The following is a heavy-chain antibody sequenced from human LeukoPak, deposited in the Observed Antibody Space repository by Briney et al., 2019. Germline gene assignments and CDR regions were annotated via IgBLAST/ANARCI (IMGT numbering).Heavy chain of an antibody. CDR1: GFTVSSNY. CDR3: AREGNWGLPDY. CDR2: IYSGGRT. D-gene: IGHD7-27*01. V-gene: IGHV3-53*01. J-gene: IGHJ4*02. Sequence: GGSLRLSCAASGFTVSSNYMSWVRRAPGKGLEWVSVIYSGGRTYYADSVQGRFTISRDNSKNTIHLQMNSLRAEDTAVYYCAREGNWGLPDYWGQGTLVTVSS.